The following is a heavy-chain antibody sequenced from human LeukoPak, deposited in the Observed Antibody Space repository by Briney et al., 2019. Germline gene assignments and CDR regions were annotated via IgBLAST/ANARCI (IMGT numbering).Heavy chain of an antibody. V-gene: IGHV3-33*06. Sequence: GGSLRLSCAASGFTFSSYGMHWVRQAPGKGLEWVAVIWYDGSNKYYADSVKGRFTISRDNSKNTLYLQMNSLRAEDTAVYYCAEDIAAAGTPNLDYWGQGTLVTVSS. CDR2: IWYDGSNK. CDR3: AEDIAAAGTPNLDY. D-gene: IGHD6-13*01. J-gene: IGHJ4*02. CDR1: GFTFSSYG.